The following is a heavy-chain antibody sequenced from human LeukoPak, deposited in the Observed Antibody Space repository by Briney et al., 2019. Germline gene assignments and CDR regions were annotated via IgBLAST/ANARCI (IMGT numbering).Heavy chain of an antibody. Sequence: GGSLRLSCAASGFSISNYWMSWVRQGPGKGLEWVASINPDGSAERYVDSVKGRFTVSRDNAKNSMYLQMNSLSAEDTALFYCARLFGGVTTFDYWGQGTLVTVSS. CDR3: ARLFGGVTTFDY. J-gene: IGHJ4*02. CDR2: INPDGSAE. CDR1: GFSISNYW. V-gene: IGHV3-7*01. D-gene: IGHD4-17*01.